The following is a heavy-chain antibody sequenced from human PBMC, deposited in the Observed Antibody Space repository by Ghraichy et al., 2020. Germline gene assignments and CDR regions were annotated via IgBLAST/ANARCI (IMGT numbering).Heavy chain of an antibody. CDR1: GGSISSSSYY. D-gene: IGHD4-17*01. V-gene: IGHV4-39*07. J-gene: IGHJ6*03. CDR2: IYYSGST. CDR3: ARLPTVTTYYYYYMDV. Sequence: SETLSLTCTVSGGSISSSSYYWGWIRQPPGKGLEWIGSIYYSGSTYYNPSLKSRVTISVDTSKNQFSLKLSSVTAADTAVYYCARLPTVTTYYYYYMDVWGKGTTVTVSS.